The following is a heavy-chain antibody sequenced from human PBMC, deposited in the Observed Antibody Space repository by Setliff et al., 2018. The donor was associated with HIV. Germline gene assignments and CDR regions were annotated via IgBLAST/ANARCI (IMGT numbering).Heavy chain of an antibody. CDR3: VRIWDIVGGPSDY. CDR2: IYYSGST. Sequence: SETLSLTCTVSGDSVSNVGYYWGWIRQSPGKGLEWIGSIYYSGSTSYNPSLKSRVTISVHTSKNQFSLRLTTVTAADTAVYYCVRIWDIVGGPSDYWGLGNMVTVSS. D-gene: IGHD1-26*01. CDR1: GDSVSNVGYY. V-gene: IGHV4-39*01. J-gene: IGHJ4*02.